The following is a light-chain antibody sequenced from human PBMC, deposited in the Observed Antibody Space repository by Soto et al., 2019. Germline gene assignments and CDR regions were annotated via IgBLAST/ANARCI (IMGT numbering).Light chain of an antibody. V-gene: IGKV1-12*01. Sequence: DIQMTQSPSSVSASVGDRVSISCRASQAFSNLLAWYQQKPGKAPKLLIYGASTLQGGVPSRFSGSESGTEFTLTISSVQPEDFATYYCQQATTFPLTFGGGTKVDIK. J-gene: IGKJ4*01. CDR2: GAS. CDR1: QAFSNL. CDR3: QQATTFPLT.